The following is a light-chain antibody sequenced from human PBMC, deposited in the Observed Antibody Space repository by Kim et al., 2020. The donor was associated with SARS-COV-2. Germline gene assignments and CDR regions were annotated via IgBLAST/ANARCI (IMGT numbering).Light chain of an antibody. CDR1: QSLLFSDGKAY. Sequence: DIVMTQTPLSLSVTPGQPASISCKSNQSLLFSDGKAYLYWYLQKAGQSPQLLIYEVFNRFSGVPDRFSGSGSGTEFTLTISRVAAEDVGVYYCMQSIELPLTFGGGTKLEI. V-gene: IGKV2D-29*02. CDR3: MQSIELPLT. J-gene: IGKJ4*01. CDR2: EVF.